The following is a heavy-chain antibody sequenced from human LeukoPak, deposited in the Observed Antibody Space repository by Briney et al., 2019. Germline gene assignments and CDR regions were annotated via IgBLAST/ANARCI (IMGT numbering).Heavy chain of an antibody. V-gene: IGHV4-34*01. CDR3: ARAKGAAGFRYFDY. D-gene: IGHD6-13*01. CDR1: GGSFSGYY. Sequence: SGTLSLTCAVYGGSFSGYYWSWIRQPPGKGLEWIGEINHSGSTNYNPSLKSRATISVDTSKNQFSLKLSSVTAADTAVYYCARAKGAAGFRYFDYWGQGTLVTVSS. J-gene: IGHJ4*02. CDR2: INHSGST.